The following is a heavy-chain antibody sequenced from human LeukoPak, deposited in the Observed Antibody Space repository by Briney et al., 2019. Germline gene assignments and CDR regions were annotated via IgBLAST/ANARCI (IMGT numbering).Heavy chain of an antibody. D-gene: IGHD4-11*01. CDR3: ARIDYSNFDY. Sequence: SETLSLTCTVSGGSISSYYWSWIRQPPGKGLEWIGYIYYSGSTNYNPSLKSRVTISVDTSKNQFSLKLSSVTVADTAVYYCARIDYSNFDYWGQGTLVTVSS. CDR2: IYYSGST. J-gene: IGHJ4*02. CDR1: GGSISSYY. V-gene: IGHV4-59*01.